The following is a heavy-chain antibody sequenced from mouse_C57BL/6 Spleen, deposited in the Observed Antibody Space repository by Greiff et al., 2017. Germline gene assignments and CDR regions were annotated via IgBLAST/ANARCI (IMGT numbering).Heavy chain of an antibody. J-gene: IGHJ4*01. Sequence: VQLQQPGAELVRPGSSVKLSCKASGYTFTSYWMDWVKQRPGQGLEWIGNIYTSDSETHSNQKFKDKATLTVDKSSSTAYMQLSSLTSEDSAVYYCARQDDGNYAMDYWGQGTSGTVSS. V-gene: IGHV1-61*01. CDR3: ARQDDGNYAMDY. D-gene: IGHD2-3*01. CDR1: GYTFTSYW. CDR2: IYTSDSET.